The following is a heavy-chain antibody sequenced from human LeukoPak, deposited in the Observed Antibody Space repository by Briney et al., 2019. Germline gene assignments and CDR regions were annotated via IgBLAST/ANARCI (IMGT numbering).Heavy chain of an antibody. J-gene: IGHJ6*02. D-gene: IGHD6-13*01. V-gene: IGHV3-23*01. CDR1: GFTFSSYA. Sequence: GGSLRLSCAASGFTFSSYAMSWVRQAPGKGLEWVSAISGSGGSTYYADSVKGRFTISRDNSKNTLYLQMNSLRAEDTAVYYCAKDPRGFSSSWYLNYYYGMDAWGQGTTVTVSS. CDR3: AKDPRGFSSSWYLNYYYGMDA. CDR2: ISGSGGST.